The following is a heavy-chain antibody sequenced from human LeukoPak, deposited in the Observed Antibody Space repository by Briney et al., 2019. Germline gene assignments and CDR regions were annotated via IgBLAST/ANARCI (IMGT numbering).Heavy chain of an antibody. CDR2: IRTKAYGGTT. CDR1: GFTFGDSA. V-gene: IGHV3-49*04. D-gene: IGHD5-12*01. J-gene: IGHJ4*02. Sequence: GGSLRLSCTASGFTFGDSAMNWVRQAPGKGLEWVGFIRTKAYGGTTEYAASVKGRFTLSRDDSKSIAYLQMNSLKTEDTAVYYCTRLYSGCDIGGYWGQGTLLTVSS. CDR3: TRLYSGCDIGGY.